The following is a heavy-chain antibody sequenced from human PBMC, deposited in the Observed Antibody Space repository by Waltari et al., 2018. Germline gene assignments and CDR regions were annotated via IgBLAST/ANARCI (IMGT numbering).Heavy chain of an antibody. D-gene: IGHD1-1*01. Sequence: QLQLQESGPGLVKASETLSLTCAVSGDSVGGNYWSWIRQSPGKGLEWIGRISGNSGTTDYSPSLKSRATISTDTSKNHFSLKLNSVTVADTAVYYCVRDRLLTVATGYLNYWGQGVLVTVSS. V-gene: IGHV4-59*02. J-gene: IGHJ4*02. CDR3: VRDRLLTVATGYLNY. CDR1: GDSVGGNY. CDR2: ISGNSGTT.